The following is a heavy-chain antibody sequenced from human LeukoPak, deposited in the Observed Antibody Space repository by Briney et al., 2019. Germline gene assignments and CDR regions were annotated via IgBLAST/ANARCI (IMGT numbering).Heavy chain of an antibody. V-gene: IGHV1-8*01. J-gene: IGHJ6*02. CDR1: GYTFSNHD. CDR3: ARGVDGTSETGTIMHVYFGKDV. D-gene: IGHD1-1*01. CDR2: VNPDSGAA. Sequence: SLRVSCKPYGYTFSNHDINWVGQAAGQGREWMGGVNPDSGAAGSAPTFQSRFAIILQTYRSTVQVELRRLRSEETAIYYCARGVDGTSETGTIMHVYFGKDVWGQGTMVTVSS.